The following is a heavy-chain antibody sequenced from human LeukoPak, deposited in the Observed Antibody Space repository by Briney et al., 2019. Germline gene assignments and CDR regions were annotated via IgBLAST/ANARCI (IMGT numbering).Heavy chain of an antibody. CDR2: INPSGGST. CDR3: ARGFLGVRNYYDSSGYYSGWFDP. D-gene: IGHD3-22*01. CDR1: GYTFTSYY. V-gene: IGHV1-46*01. Sequence: ASVKVSCKASGYTFTSYYMHWVRQAPGQGLEWMGIINPSGGSTSYAQKFQGRVTMTRDTSTSTVYMELSSLRSEDTAVYYCARGFLGVRNYYDSSGYYSGWFDPWGQGTLVTVSS. J-gene: IGHJ5*02.